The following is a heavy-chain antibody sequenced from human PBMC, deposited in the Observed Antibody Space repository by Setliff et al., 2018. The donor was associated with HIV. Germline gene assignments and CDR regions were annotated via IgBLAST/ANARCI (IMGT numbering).Heavy chain of an antibody. V-gene: IGHV4-39*01. D-gene: IGHD3-16*01. CDR1: GGSISSTNYF. J-gene: IGHJ4*02. Sequence: SETLSLTCTVSGGSISSTNYFWGWIRQPPGKGLEWIGTIYYHGSTYYNPSLKSRVTISIDTSKNQFPLQLTSVTAADTAVYYCVNPSGAMGDFDSWGQGTLVTVS. CDR3: VNPSGAMGDFDS. CDR2: IYYHGST.